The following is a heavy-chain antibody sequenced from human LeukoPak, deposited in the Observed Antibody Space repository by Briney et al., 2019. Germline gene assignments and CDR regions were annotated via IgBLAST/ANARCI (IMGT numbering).Heavy chain of an antibody. D-gene: IGHD2-2*02. CDR3: ARTKQDIVVVPAALRGNWLDP. J-gene: IGHJ5*02. CDR2: ISAYNGNT. Sequence: ASVKVSCKASGYTFTSYGISWVRQAPGQGLEWMGWISAYNGNTNYAQKLQGRVTMTTDTSTSTAYMELRSLRSDDTAVYYCARTKQDIVVVPAALRGNWLDPWGQGTLVTVSS. CDR1: GYTFTSYG. V-gene: IGHV1-18*01.